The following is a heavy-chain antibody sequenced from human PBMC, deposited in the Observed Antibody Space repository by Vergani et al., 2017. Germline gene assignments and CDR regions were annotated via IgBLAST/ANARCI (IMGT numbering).Heavy chain of an antibody. CDR2: IYYSGST. V-gene: IGHV4-39*02. CDR1: GGSISSSSYY. Sequence: QLQLQESGPGLVKPSETLSLTCTVSGGSISSSSYYWGWIRQPPGKGLEWIGSIYYSGSTYYNPSLKSRVTISVDTSKNQFSLKLSSVTAADTAVYYCARDGYPDSSGYYYLSYYYYGMDVWGQGTTVTVSS. CDR3: ARDGYPDSSGYYYLSYYYYGMDV. D-gene: IGHD3-22*01. J-gene: IGHJ6*02.